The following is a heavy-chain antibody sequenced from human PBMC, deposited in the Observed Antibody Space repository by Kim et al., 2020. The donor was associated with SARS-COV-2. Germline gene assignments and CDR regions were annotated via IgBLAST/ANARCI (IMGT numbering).Heavy chain of an antibody. V-gene: IGHV1-18*01. CDR2: ISAYNGNT. Sequence: ASVKVSCKASGYTFTSYGISWVRQAPGQGLEWMGWISAYNGNTNSAQKLQGRVTMTTDTSTSTAYMELRSLRSDDTAVYYCARDAHTYYYDSSGYNDYWGQGTLVTVSS. D-gene: IGHD3-22*01. CDR1: GYTFTSYG. J-gene: IGHJ4*02. CDR3: ARDAHTYYYDSSGYNDY.